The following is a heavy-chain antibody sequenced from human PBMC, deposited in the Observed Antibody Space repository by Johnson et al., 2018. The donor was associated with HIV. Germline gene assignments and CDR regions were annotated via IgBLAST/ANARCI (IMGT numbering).Heavy chain of an antibody. J-gene: IGHJ3*02. CDR3: TTDRI. CDR2: ISYDGSNK. Sequence: QVQLVESGGGVVQPGRSLRLSCAASGFTFSSYGMHWVRQAPGKGLEWVAVISYDGSNKYYADSVKGRFTISRDNSKNTLYLQMNSLKTEDTAVYYCTTDRIWGQGTMVTVSS. CDR1: GFTFSSYG. V-gene: IGHV3-30*19.